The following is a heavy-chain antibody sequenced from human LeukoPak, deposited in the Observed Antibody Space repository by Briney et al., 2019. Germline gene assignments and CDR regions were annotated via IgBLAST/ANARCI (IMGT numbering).Heavy chain of an antibody. V-gene: IGHV4-39*01. Sequence: SETLSLTCTVSGGSISSSSYYWGWIRQPPGKGLEWIGSIYYSGSTYYNPSLKSRVTISVDTSKNQFSLKLSSVTAADTAVYYCARHQYYDFWSGYSHFDSWGQRTLVTVSS. CDR2: IYYSGST. J-gene: IGHJ4*02. CDR3: ARHQYYDFWSGYSHFDS. CDR1: GGSISSSSYY. D-gene: IGHD3-3*01.